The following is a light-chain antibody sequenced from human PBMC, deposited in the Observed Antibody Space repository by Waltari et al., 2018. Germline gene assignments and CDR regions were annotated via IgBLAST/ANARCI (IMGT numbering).Light chain of an antibody. V-gene: IGKV4-1*01. J-gene: IGKJ1*01. CDR1: QSLLYTSNNKNY. Sequence: VMTQSPDSLPVSLGERATINCKSSQSLLYTSNNKNYLAWYQQKPGQPPKILIYWASIRESGVPDRFSGSGSGTDFTLTISGLQAEDVASYFCLQYLHTPRTFGQGTKVEIK. CDR2: WAS. CDR3: LQYLHTPRT.